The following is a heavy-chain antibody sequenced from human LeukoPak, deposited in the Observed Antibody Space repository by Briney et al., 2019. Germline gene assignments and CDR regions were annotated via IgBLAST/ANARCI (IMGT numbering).Heavy chain of an antibody. V-gene: IGHV3-33*01. Sequence: GRSLRLSCAASGFTFSSYGMHWVRQAPCKGLEWVAVIWYDGSNKYYADSVKGRFTISRDNSKNTLYLQMNSLRAEDTAVYYCARPTYSGSYYWFDYWGQGTLVTVSS. J-gene: IGHJ4*02. CDR1: GFTFSSYG. CDR2: IWYDGSNK. CDR3: ARPTYSGSYYWFDY. D-gene: IGHD1-26*01.